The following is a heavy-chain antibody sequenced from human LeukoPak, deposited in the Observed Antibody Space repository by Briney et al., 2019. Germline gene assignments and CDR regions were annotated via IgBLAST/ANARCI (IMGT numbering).Heavy chain of an antibody. J-gene: IGHJ5*02. CDR2: IYYSGST. D-gene: IGHD6-13*01. CDR3: ARSIAAAGSNWFDP. Sequence: PSETLSLTCTVSGGSISGYYWSWIRQPPGKGLEWIGYIYYSGSTNYNPSLKSRVTISVDTSKNQFSLKLSSVTAADTAVYYCARSIAAAGSNWFDPWGQGTLVTVSS. CDR1: GGSISGYY. V-gene: IGHV4-59*01.